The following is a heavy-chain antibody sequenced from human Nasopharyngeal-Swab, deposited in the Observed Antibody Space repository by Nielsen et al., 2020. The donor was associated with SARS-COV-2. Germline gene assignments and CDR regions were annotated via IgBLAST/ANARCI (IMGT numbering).Heavy chain of an antibody. CDR2: INHSGST. D-gene: IGHD6-19*01. J-gene: IGHJ5*02. CDR3: AADSTQRLVLKRTSFDP. Sequence: WIRQPPGKGLEWIGEINHSGSTNYNPSLKSRVTISVDTSKNQFSLKLGSVTAADTAVYYCAADSTQRLVLKRTSFDPWGQGTLVTVSS. V-gene: IGHV4-34*01.